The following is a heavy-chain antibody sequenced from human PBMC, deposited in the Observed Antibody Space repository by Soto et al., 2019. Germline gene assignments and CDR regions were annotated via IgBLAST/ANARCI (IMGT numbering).Heavy chain of an antibody. V-gene: IGHV4-30-4*01. CDR1: GGSISSGDYY. CDR3: ARDGGEWELRSGXYYFDY. D-gene: IGHD1-26*01. J-gene: IGHJ4*02. Sequence: PSETLSLTCTVSGGSISSGDYYWSWIRQPPGKGLEWIGYIYYSGSTYYNPSLKSRVTISVDTSKNQFSLKLSSVTAADTAVYYFARDGGEWELRSGXYYFDYWGQGTLVTSPQ. CDR2: IYYSGST.